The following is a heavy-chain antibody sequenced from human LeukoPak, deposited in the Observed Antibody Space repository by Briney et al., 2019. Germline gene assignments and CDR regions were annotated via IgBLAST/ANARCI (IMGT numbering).Heavy chain of an antibody. Sequence: ASVKVSCKASGYTFISYGIIWVRQAPGQGLEWMGWISAHSGGTNYAQNLQGRVTMTTDTSTSTAYMELRSLRSDDTAVYYCARVKSSSRYRGLIYWGQGTLVTVSS. CDR2: ISAHSGGT. CDR1: GYTFISYG. V-gene: IGHV1-18*01. CDR3: ARVKSSSRYRGLIY. J-gene: IGHJ4*02. D-gene: IGHD2-2*01.